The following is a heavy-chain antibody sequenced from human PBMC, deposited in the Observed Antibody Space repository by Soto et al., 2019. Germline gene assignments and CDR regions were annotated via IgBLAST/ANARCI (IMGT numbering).Heavy chain of an antibody. Sequence: QVQLVESGGGVVQPGRSLRLSCAASGFTFSSYGMHWVRQAPGKGLEWVAVISYDGSNKYYADSVKGRFTISRDNSKNTLYLQMNSLRAEDTAVYYCAKVEDIVLMVYEASIDYRGQGTLVTVSS. CDR1: GFTFSSYG. J-gene: IGHJ4*02. D-gene: IGHD2-8*01. V-gene: IGHV3-30*18. CDR2: ISYDGSNK. CDR3: AKVEDIVLMVYEASIDY.